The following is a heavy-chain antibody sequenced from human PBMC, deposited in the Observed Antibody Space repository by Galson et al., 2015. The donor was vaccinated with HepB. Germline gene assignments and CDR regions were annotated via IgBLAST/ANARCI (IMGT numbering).Heavy chain of an antibody. CDR1: GFTVSSNY. CDR3: AREGMPANCSGGSCHDRAFDI. J-gene: IGHJ3*02. Sequence: SLRLSCAASGFTVSSNYMSWVRQAPGKGLEWVSVIYSGGSTYYADSVKGRFTISRDNSKNTLYLQMNSLRAEDTAVYYCAREGMPANCSGGSCHDRAFDIWGQGTMVTVSS. V-gene: IGHV3-53*01. CDR2: IYSGGST. D-gene: IGHD2-15*01.